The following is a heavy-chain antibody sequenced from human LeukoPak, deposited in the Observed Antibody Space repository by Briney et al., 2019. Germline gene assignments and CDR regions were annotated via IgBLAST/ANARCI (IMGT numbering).Heavy chain of an antibody. CDR1: GFTLSSYA. CDR2: ISASGGNS. D-gene: IGHD3-9*01. V-gene: IGHV3-23*01. Sequence: GGSLRLSCAASGFTLSSYAMSWVRQAPGKGLEWVSAISASGGNSYYAYSVKGRFTISRDNSKNTLYLQMNSLRAEDTAVYYCAKVRLRYFDWSTFDYWGQGTRDTVSS. CDR3: AKVRLRYFDWSTFDY. J-gene: IGHJ4*02.